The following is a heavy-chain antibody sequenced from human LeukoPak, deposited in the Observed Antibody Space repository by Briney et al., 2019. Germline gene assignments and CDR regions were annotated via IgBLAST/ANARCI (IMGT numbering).Heavy chain of an antibody. J-gene: IGHJ5*02. D-gene: IGHD2-2*01. Sequence: PSQTLSLTCTVSGGSISSDNNYWNWIRQHPGKGLEWIGYIYYSGSTYYNPSLKSRLTISVDTSKNQFSLELSSVTAADTAVYYCAREFGGSSSNTQYNWFDPWGQGTLVTVSS. CDR3: AREFGGSSSNTQYNWFDP. CDR2: IYYSGST. CDR1: GGSISSDNNY. V-gene: IGHV4-31*03.